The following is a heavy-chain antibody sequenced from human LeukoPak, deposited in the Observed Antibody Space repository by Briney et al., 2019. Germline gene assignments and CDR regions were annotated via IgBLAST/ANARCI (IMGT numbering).Heavy chain of an antibody. CDR1: GYSFTSYW. D-gene: IGHD3-22*01. J-gene: IGHJ4*02. CDR3: ARRYDSSGYCLDY. CDR2: IYPGDSDT. V-gene: IGHV5-51*01. Sequence: GESLEISCKGSGYSFTSYWIGWVRQMPGKGLEWMGIIYPGDSDTRYSPSFQGQVTISADKSISTAYLQWSSLKASDTAMYYCARRYDSSGYCLDYWGQGTLVTVSS.